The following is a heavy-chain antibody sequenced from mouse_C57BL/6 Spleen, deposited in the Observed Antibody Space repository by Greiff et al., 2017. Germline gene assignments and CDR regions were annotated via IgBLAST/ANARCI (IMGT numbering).Heavy chain of an antibody. Sequence: QVQLQQPGAELVKPGASVKMSCKASGYTFTSYWITWVKQRPGQGLEWIGDIYPGSGSTNYNEKFKSKATLTVDTSSSTAYMQLSSLTSEDSAVYYCARSLIYDGYLYYAMDYWGQGTSVTVSS. CDR1: GYTFTSYW. J-gene: IGHJ4*01. V-gene: IGHV1-55*01. D-gene: IGHD2-3*01. CDR3: ARSLIYDGYLYYAMDY. CDR2: IYPGSGST.